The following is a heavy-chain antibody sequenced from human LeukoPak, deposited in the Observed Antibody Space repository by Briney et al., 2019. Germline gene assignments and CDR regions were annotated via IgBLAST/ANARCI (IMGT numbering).Heavy chain of an antibody. Sequence: SVKVSCKASGGTFSSYAISWVRQAPGQGLELMGGIIPIFGTANYAQKFQGRVTITADESTSTAYMELSSLRSEDTAVYYCARLRNIVVVPAAINTPNWFDPWGQGTLVTVSS. CDR3: ARLRNIVVVPAAINTPNWFDP. D-gene: IGHD2-2*01. V-gene: IGHV1-69*13. CDR2: IIPIFGTA. J-gene: IGHJ5*02. CDR1: GGTFSSYA.